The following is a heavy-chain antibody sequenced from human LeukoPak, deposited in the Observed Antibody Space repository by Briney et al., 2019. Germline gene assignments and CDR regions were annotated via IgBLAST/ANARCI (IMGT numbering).Heavy chain of an antibody. D-gene: IGHD2-2*01. CDR1: GGSISSGGYY. CDR2: IYYSGST. J-gene: IGHJ5*02. CDR3: ARSDGSTLDP. V-gene: IGHV4-31*03. Sequence: SKTLSLTCTISGGSISSGGYYWSWLRQHPGKGLEWIGYIYYSGSTYYNPSLKSRVTISVDTSKNQFSLKLSSVTAADTAVYYCARSDGSTLDPWGQGPLVTVSS.